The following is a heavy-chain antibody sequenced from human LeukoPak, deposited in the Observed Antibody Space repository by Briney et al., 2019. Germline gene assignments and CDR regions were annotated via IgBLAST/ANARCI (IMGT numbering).Heavy chain of an antibody. CDR1: GFTFSSYA. CDR2: ISGSGGST. V-gene: IGHV3-23*01. CDR3: AKVTYSYGYGGHYFDY. D-gene: IGHD5-18*01. J-gene: IGHJ4*02. Sequence: HPGGSLRLSCAASGFTFSSYAMSWVRQAPGKGLEWISAISGSGGSTYYADSVKGRFTISRDNSKNTLYLQMNSLRAEDTAVYYCAKVTYSYGYGGHYFDYWGQGTLVTVSS.